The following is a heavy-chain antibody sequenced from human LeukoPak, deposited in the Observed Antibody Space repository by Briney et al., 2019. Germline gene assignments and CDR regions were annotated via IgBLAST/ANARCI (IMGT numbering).Heavy chain of an antibody. CDR3: ARWGSIAVARFDY. CDR2: IYYTGST. CDR1: GGSISSYY. D-gene: IGHD6-6*01. V-gene: IGHV4-59*01. Sequence: PSETLSLTCTVSGGSISSYYWSWIRQPPGKGQEWIGYIYYTGSTNYNPSLTSRVNISVDTSKNQFSLNLTSVTAADTAVYYCARWGSIAVARFDYWGQGTLVTVSS. J-gene: IGHJ4*02.